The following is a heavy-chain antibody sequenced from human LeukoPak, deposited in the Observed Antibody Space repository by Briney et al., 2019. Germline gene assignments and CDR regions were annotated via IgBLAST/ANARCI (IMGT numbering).Heavy chain of an antibody. Sequence: SETLSLTCTVSGGSLNSYYWSWIRQPPGKGLEWIGFITHSGGSDFDSSLGGRVTISVDTSKNQFSLRLTSMTAADTAVYFCARGRISNWGFEGTLFDAWGQGVLVTVSS. CDR2: ITHSGGS. CDR1: GGSLNSYY. CDR3: ARGRISNWGFEGTLFDA. V-gene: IGHV4-59*01. D-gene: IGHD7-27*01. J-gene: IGHJ4*02.